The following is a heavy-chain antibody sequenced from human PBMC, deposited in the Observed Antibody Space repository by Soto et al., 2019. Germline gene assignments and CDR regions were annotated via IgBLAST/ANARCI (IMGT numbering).Heavy chain of an antibody. D-gene: IGHD4-17*01. CDR3: XXXXXXTTHYQYYGVDV. V-gene: IGHV3-43D*04. CDR2: INWDGDET. J-gene: IGHJ6*02. CDR1: GFTFDDYA. Sequence: EMQLVESGGIVVQPGGSLRLSCAASGFTFDDYAMWWVRQAPGKGLEWVSLINWDGDETYYADSVKGRFTISRDNTNNSVYLQMSSLRTEDTALYXXXXXXXXTTHYQYYGVDVWGQGTTVTVXS.